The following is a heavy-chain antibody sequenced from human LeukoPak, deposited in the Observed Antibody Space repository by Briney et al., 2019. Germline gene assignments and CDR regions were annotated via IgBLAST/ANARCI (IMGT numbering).Heavy chain of an antibody. CDR2: TTPNSGGT. CDR3: TRERYYGSGKGRYFQH. CDR1: GYTFTGYY. J-gene: IGHJ1*01. D-gene: IGHD3-10*01. Sequence: GASVKVSCKASGYTFTGYYMHWVRQAPGQGLDLMGSTTPNSGGTNYAQKFQGRVTMTRDTSISTAYMELSRLRSDDTAVYYCTRERYYGSGKGRYFQHWGQGTLVTVSS. V-gene: IGHV1-2*02.